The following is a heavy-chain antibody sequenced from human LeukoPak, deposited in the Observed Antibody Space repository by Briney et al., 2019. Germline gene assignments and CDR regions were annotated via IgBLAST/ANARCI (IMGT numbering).Heavy chain of an antibody. V-gene: IGHV3-23*01. Sequence: GGSLRLSCAISGFTFNDYAMNWVRQAPGKGPEWVSLIATNGYDTYYTESVKGRFTISRDPSKNTLFLQMNSLRVEDTAIYYCAKDLDSSNRYGRKPVDVWGQGTLVTVSS. J-gene: IGHJ4*02. D-gene: IGHD6-13*01. CDR2: IATNGYDT. CDR1: GFTFNDYA. CDR3: AKDLDSSNRYGRKPVDV.